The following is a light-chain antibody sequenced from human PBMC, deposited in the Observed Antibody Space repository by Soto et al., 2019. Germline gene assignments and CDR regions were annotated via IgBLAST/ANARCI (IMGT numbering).Light chain of an antibody. CDR1: QSVSNN. CDR2: GAS. V-gene: IGKV3-15*01. J-gene: IGKJ1*01. Sequence: EIVMTQSPATLSVSPGERATLSCRASQSVSNNLAWYQQKPGQAPRLLISGASTRATGIPARFSGSGSGTEYTLTISSLLSEDFAVYYCQQYNNWPRTFGQGTKVEIK. CDR3: QQYNNWPRT.